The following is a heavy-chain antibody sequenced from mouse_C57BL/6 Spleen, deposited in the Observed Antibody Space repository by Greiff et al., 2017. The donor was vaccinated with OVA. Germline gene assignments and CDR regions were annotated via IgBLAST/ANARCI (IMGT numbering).Heavy chain of an antibody. CDR3: ARDALTGLFDY. D-gene: IGHD4-1*01. CDR1: GFTFSSYA. Sequence: EVKLMESGGGLVKPGGSLKLSCAASGFTFSSYAMSWVRQTPEKRLEWVATISDGGSYTYYPDNVKGRFTISRDNAKNSLYLQMSHLKSEDTAMYYCARDALTGLFDYWGQGTTLTVSS. V-gene: IGHV5-4*01. CDR2: ISDGGSYT. J-gene: IGHJ2*01.